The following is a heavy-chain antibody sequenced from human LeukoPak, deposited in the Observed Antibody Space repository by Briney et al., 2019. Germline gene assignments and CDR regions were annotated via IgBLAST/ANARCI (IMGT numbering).Heavy chain of an antibody. CDR1: GFTFSSYG. V-gene: IGHV3-30*02. Sequence: PGGSLRLSCAESGFTFSSYGMHWVRQAPGKGLEWVAFIRYDGSNKYYADSVKGRFTISRDNSKKTLYLQMNSLRAEDTAVYYCAKDVVWYCTSTSCSSPGYWGQGTLVTVSS. CDR2: IRYDGSNK. D-gene: IGHD2-2*01. CDR3: AKDVVWYCTSTSCSSPGY. J-gene: IGHJ4*02.